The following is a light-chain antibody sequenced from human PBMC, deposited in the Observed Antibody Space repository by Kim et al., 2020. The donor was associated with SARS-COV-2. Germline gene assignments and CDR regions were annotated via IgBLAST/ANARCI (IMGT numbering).Light chain of an antibody. J-gene: IGKJ5*01. Sequence: ASVGDRVTITCRASQGVSDSLAWLQQKPGKGTKSLIYAASSLQNGVPSRFRGTGSGTYFTLTIISLQPEDFATYYCQQYKSYPITFGQGTRLEIK. V-gene: IGKV1-16*01. CDR1: QGVSDS. CDR2: AAS. CDR3: QQYKSYPIT.